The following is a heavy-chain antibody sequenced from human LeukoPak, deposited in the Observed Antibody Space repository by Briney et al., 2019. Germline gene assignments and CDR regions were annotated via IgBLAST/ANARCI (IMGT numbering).Heavy chain of an antibody. CDR3: ARLTYYYDSSGYQYYFDY. CDR2: IYPGDSDT. Sequence: GESLKISCKGSGYRFTSYWIGWVRQMPGKGLEWMGIIYPGDSDTRYSPSFQGQVTISADKSISTAYLQWSSLKASDTAMYYCARLTYYYDSSGYQYYFDYWGQGTLVTVSS. V-gene: IGHV5-51*01. D-gene: IGHD3-22*01. CDR1: GYRFTSYW. J-gene: IGHJ4*02.